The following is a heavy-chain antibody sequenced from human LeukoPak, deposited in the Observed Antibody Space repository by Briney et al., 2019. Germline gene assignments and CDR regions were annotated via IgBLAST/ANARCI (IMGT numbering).Heavy chain of an antibody. D-gene: IGHD3-22*01. Sequence: ASVKVSCKASGGTFSSYAISWVRQAPGQGLEWMGRIIPILGIANYAQKFQGRVTITADKSTSTAYMELSRLRCEDTAVYYCARDDSSGYYWGYFDYWGQGTLVTVSS. V-gene: IGHV1-69*04. J-gene: IGHJ4*02. CDR1: GGTFSSYA. CDR2: IIPILGIA. CDR3: ARDDSSGYYWGYFDY.